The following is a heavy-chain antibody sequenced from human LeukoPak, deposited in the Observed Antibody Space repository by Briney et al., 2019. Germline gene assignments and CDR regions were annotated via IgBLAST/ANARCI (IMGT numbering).Heavy chain of an antibody. CDR1: GGTFSSYA. CDR2: IIPIFGTA. Sequence: SVKVSCKASGGTFSSYAISWVRQAPGQGLEWMGGIIPIFGTANDAQKFQGRVAITADESTSTAYMARTSLTSEDTAVYYCARKFHYPPSSFDYWGQGTLVTASS. J-gene: IGHJ4*02. V-gene: IGHV1-69*13. CDR3: ARKFHYPPSSFDY. D-gene: IGHD1-26*01.